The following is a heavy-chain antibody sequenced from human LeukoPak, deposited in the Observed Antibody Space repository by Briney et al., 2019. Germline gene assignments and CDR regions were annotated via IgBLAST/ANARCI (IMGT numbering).Heavy chain of an antibody. Sequence: SETLSLTCAVYGGSFSGYYWSWIRQPPGKGLEWIGEINHSGSTNYNPSLKSRVTISVDTSKNQFSLKLSSVTAADTAVYYCARETYRRITIFGVVIRGLYYFDYWGQGTLVTVSS. CDR1: GGSFSGYY. V-gene: IGHV4-34*01. CDR3: ARETYRRITIFGVVIRGLYYFDY. CDR2: INHSGST. D-gene: IGHD3-3*01. J-gene: IGHJ4*02.